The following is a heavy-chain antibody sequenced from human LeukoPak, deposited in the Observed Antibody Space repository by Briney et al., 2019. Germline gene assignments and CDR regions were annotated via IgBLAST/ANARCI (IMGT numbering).Heavy chain of an antibody. J-gene: IGHJ4*02. CDR2: INHSGST. D-gene: IGHD3-10*01. CDR1: GGSFSGYY. CDR3: ARQGRVRGVRRLYYFDY. V-gene: IGHV4-34*01. Sequence: TSETLSLTCAVYGGSFSGYYWSWIRQPPGKGLEWIGEINHSGSTNYNPSLKSRVTISVDTSKNQFSLKLSSVTAADTAVYYCARQGRVRGVRRLYYFDYWGQGTLVTVSS.